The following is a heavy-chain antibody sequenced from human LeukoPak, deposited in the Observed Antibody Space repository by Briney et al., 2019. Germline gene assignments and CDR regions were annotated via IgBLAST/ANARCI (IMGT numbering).Heavy chain of an antibody. CDR1: SGSIRVYY. J-gene: IGHJ4*02. D-gene: IGHD1-7*01. CDR3: AKELKVGNTGYYFDY. CDR2: IYYRGSN. V-gene: IGHV4-59*13. Sequence: SETLSLTCTVSSGSIRVYYGSWIRHPPGEGREWIGYIYYRGSNIYNPSRKSPVTILVGMSKKQTSLKMSSVTAGEPVVFLFAKELKVGNTGYYFDYWGQGTLVTVSS.